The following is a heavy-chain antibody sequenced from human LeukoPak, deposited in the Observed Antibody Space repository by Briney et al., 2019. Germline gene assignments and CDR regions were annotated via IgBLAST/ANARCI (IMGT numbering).Heavy chain of an antibody. J-gene: IGHJ4*02. CDR2: IGISSGNT. D-gene: IGHD5-24*01. CDR3: ARDYKYAFDN. CDR1: GFTFSAYS. V-gene: IGHV3-48*01. Sequence: GRSLRLSCAASGFTFSAYSMNSVRQAPGKGLEWISFIGISSGNTKYADSVKGRLTISADKAKNSLYLQMNSLRVEDTAVYYCARDYKYAFDNWGQGTLVTVSS.